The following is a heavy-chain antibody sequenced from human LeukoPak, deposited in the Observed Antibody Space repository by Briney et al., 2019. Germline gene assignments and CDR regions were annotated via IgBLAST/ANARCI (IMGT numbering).Heavy chain of an antibody. D-gene: IGHD2-2*01. CDR3: ARDKRYCSSTSCSYYFDY. V-gene: IGHV1-69*13. Sequence: SVNVSCKASGGTFSSYAISWVRQAPGQGLEWMGGIIPIFGTANYAQKFQGRVTITADESTSTAYMELSSLRSEDTAVYYCARDKRYCSSTSCSYYFDYWGQGTLVTVSS. CDR2: IIPIFGTA. CDR1: GGTFSSYA. J-gene: IGHJ4*02.